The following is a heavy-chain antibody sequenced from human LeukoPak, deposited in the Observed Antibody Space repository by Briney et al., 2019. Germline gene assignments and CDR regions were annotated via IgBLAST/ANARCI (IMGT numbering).Heavy chain of an antibody. CDR2: INHNGGRT. D-gene: IGHD2-15*01. CDR1: GFTFNNYA. J-gene: IGHJ4*02. V-gene: IGHV3-23*01. CDR3: AKADRVASAATLDY. Sequence: GGSLRLSCAASGFTFNNYAMSWARQAPGKGLEWVSTINHNGGRTYYADSLEGRFAISRDNSKNTLFLQMHSLRAEDTAVYYCAKADRVASAATLDYWGQGTLVTVSS.